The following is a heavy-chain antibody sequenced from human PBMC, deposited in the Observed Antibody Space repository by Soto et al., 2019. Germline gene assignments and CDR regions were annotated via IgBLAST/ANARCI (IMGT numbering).Heavy chain of an antibody. V-gene: IGHV1-8*01. CDR2: MNPNSGNT. J-gene: IGHJ5*02. D-gene: IGHD3-3*01. CDR1: GFTFTSYD. CDR3: ARHLPPRITIFGVVITGGWFDP. Sequence: VQLLESGGGLVQPGGSLRLSCAASGFTFTSYDINWVRQATGQGLEWMGWMNPNSGNTGYAQKFQGRVTMTRNTSISTAYMELSSLGSEDTAVYYCARHLPPRITIFGVVITGGWFDPWGQGTLVTVSS.